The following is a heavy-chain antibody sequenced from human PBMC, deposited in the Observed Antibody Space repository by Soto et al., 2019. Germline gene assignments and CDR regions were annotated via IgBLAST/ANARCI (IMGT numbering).Heavy chain of an antibody. CDR2: IYYSGST. CDR3: ARHGQYSDLYYFDY. V-gene: IGHV4-59*08. CDR1: GGSLSNYF. J-gene: IGHJ4*02. Sequence: TSETLSLTCPVSGGSLSNYFLSWIRPTPGKGLEWIGYIYYSGSTKYNSSLKSRVTISVDTSKNQFSLKLTSVTAADTAVYYCARHGQYSDLYYFDYWGQGTLVTVSS. D-gene: IGHD4-4*01.